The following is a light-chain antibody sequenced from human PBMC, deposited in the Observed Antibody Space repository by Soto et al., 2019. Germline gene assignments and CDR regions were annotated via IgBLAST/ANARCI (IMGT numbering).Light chain of an antibody. V-gene: IGLV4-69*01. J-gene: IGLJ3*02. CDR2: LNSDGSH. Sequence: QLVLTQSPSASASLGASVKLTCTLTSGHSSYAIAWHQQQPEKGPRYLMKLNSDGSHSTGDGIPDRSSGSSSGAERYLTIASLQSEDEAYYYCQTWGTGIQVFGGGTQLTVL. CDR1: SGHSSYA. CDR3: QTWGTGIQV.